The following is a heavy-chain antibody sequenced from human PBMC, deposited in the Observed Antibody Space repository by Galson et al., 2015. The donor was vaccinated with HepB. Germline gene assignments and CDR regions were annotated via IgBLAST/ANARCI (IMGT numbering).Heavy chain of an antibody. J-gene: IGHJ4*02. D-gene: IGHD3-22*01. Sequence: SLRLSCAASGFTFSSYGMHWVRRAPGKGLEWVAVISYDGSNKYYADSVKGRFTISRDNSKNTLYLQKNSLRAEDTAVYYCAKGYYDSSGYYHELNYWGQGTLVTVSS. V-gene: IGHV3-30*18. CDR3: AKGYYDSSGYYHELNY. CDR1: GFTFSSYG. CDR2: ISYDGSNK.